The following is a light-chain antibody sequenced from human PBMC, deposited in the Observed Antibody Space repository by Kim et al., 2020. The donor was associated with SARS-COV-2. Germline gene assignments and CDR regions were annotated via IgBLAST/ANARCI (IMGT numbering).Light chain of an antibody. V-gene: IGLV3-1*01. J-gene: IGLJ3*02. Sequence: VSVSPGQTASITCSGDKVGDKYACWYQQKPGQSPVLVIYQDSKRPSGIPERFSGSNSGNTATLTISGTQAMDEADYYWQAWDSNWVFGGGTKLTVL. CDR2: QDS. CDR1: KVGDKY. CDR3: QAWDSNWV.